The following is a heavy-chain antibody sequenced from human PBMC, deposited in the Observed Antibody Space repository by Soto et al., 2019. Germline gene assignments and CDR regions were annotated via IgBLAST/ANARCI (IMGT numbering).Heavy chain of an antibody. Sequence: GGSLRLSCAASGFTFGKYWMHWVRQAPGKGLEWVGFIRSKAYGGTTEYAASVKGRFTISRDDSKSIAYLQMNSLKTEDTAVYYCTRFVVVVAAFDYWGQGTLVTVSS. D-gene: IGHD2-15*01. CDR2: IRSKAYGGTT. CDR3: TRFVVVVAAFDY. V-gene: IGHV3-49*04. J-gene: IGHJ4*02. CDR1: GFTFGKYW.